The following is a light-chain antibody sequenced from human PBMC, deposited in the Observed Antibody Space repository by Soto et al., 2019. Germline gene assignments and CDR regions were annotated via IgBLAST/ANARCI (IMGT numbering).Light chain of an antibody. Sequence: DIQMTQSPSTLSASVGDRVTITCRASQSINTLLAWYQRRPGKAPNLLIYKASSLEIGVPSRFSGSGSGTEFTLTISSLQPDDFATYYCQQYSSYSPWTFGQGTKVEI. V-gene: IGKV1-5*03. CDR2: KAS. J-gene: IGKJ1*01. CDR3: QQYSSYSPWT. CDR1: QSINTL.